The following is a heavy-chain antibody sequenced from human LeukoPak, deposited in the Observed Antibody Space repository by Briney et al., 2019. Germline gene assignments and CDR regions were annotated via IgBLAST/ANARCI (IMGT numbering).Heavy chain of an antibody. CDR2: ISGSGGST. V-gene: IGHV3-23*01. CDR1: GFTFSSYA. Sequence: PGGSLRLSCAASGFTFSSYAMSWVRQAPGKGLEWVSAISGSGGSTYYADSVKGRFTISRDNSKNTLYLQMNSLRAEDTAVYYCAKDLRFTPLGIGFDPWGQGTLVTVSS. J-gene: IGHJ5*02. D-gene: IGHD3-16*01. CDR3: AKDLRFTPLGIGFDP.